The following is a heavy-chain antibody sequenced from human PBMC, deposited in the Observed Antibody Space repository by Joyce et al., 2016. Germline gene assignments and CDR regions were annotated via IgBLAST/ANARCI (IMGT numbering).Heavy chain of an antibody. CDR1: GNTVASYA. Sequence: QGQLVQSGAEVKKPGAAVKISCQDSGNTVASYAIQWLRQASGQRLEWMGWINSGNGITRCSQKFQDRVSITSDTSASTAYMELSSLTSEDTAVYYCARDTIENSLIFDVWPRDWGQGTLVTVTS. CDR3: ARDTIENSLIFDVWPRD. D-gene: IGHD3/OR15-3a*01. V-gene: IGHV1-3*01. J-gene: IGHJ4*02. CDR2: INSGNGIT.